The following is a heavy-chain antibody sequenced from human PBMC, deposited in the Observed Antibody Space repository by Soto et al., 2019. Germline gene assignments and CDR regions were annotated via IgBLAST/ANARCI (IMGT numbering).Heavy chain of an antibody. CDR1: GGSISSGGYY. CDR3: ARFTMVRGVSLVGFEY. Sequence: PSETLSLTCTVSGGSISSGGYYWSWIRQHPGKGLEWIGYIYYSGSTYYNPSLKSRVTISVDTSKNQFSLKLSSVTAADTAVYYCARFTMVRGVSLVGFEYWGQGTLVTGSS. D-gene: IGHD3-10*01. J-gene: IGHJ4*02. V-gene: IGHV4-31*03. CDR2: IYYSGST.